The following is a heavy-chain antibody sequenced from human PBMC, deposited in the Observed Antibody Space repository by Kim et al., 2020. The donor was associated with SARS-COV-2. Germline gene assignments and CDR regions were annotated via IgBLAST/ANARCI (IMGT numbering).Heavy chain of an antibody. CDR2: VYYSGST. J-gene: IGHJ5*02. CDR1: GDSMNSYY. CDR3: ARYAAAAINWFDP. Sequence: SETLSLTCTVSGDSMNSYYWSWIRQPPGKGLEWIGYVYYSGSTNYNPSLKSRVTISIDTSKNQFSLKVNSVTAADTAVYYCARYAAAAINWFDPWGQGTLVTVSS. D-gene: IGHD6-13*01. V-gene: IGHV4-59*01.